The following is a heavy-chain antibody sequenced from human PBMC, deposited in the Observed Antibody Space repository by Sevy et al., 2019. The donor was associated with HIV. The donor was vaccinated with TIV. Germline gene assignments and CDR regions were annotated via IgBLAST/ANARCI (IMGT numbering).Heavy chain of an antibody. CDR1: GFTFSSYW. J-gene: IGHJ3*02. CDR2: INSDGSST. CDR3: ARATLGLDAFDI. V-gene: IGHV3-74*01. D-gene: IGHD7-27*01. Sequence: GGSLRLSCAASGFTFSSYWMHWVRQAPGKGLVWVSRINSDGSSTNYADSVKGRFTISRDNAKNTLYLQMNSLRAEDTAVYYCARATLGLDAFDIWGQGTMVTVSS.